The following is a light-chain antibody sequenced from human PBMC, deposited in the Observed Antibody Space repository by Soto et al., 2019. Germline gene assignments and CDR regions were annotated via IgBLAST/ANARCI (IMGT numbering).Light chain of an antibody. CDR2: DAS. V-gene: IGKV1-5*01. CDR1: QSISSW. Sequence: DIQMTQSPSTLSASVGDRVTITCRASQSISSWLAWYQQKPGRAPKFLIYDASNLESGVPSRFSGSGSGTEFTLTISSLQPDDFATYYCQQYNSYSTFGQGTKVDIK. CDR3: QQYNSYST. J-gene: IGKJ1*01.